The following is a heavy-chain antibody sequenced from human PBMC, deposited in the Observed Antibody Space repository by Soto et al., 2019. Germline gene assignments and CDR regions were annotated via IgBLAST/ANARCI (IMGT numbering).Heavy chain of an antibody. D-gene: IGHD3-9*01. J-gene: IGHJ5*02. V-gene: IGHV4-39*01. CDR2: IFYGHGT. Sequence: QVQLQESGPGLVNPSETLSLTCTVSGGSVTSSTSSWAWVRQPPGKGLHWIGTIFYGHGTYYNPSLESRVTISLDTSKIQFSLELTSVTAADTAVYYWARQTTGYTNWFDAWGRGILVIVS. CDR1: GGSVTSSTSS. CDR3: ARQTTGYTNWFDA.